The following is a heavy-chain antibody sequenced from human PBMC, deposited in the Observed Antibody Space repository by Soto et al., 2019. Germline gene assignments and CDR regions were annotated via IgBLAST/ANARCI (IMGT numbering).Heavy chain of an antibody. J-gene: IGHJ6*02. CDR2: INAGNGNT. Sequence: QVKLVQSGAEVKKPGASVKVSCKASGYTFTSYAMHWVRQAPGQRLEWMGWINAGNGNTKYSQKFQGRVTITRDTSASTAYMELSSLRSEDTAVYYSASEYFGGDCYSAARYGMDVWGQGTTVTVSS. CDR1: GYTFTSYA. V-gene: IGHV1-3*01. D-gene: IGHD2-21*02. CDR3: ASEYFGGDCYSAARYGMDV.